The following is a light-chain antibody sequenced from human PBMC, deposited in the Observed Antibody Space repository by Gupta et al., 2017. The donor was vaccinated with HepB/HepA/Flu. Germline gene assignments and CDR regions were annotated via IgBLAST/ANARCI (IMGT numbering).Light chain of an antibody. CDR2: GAS. CDR3: DSYTGGSTCHV. J-gene: IGLJ1*01. Sequence: ALTQPASVSGSPAHSFTISCTGTSSDVGGYYYVPWYQQHPDKAPKLVIYGASNRPSGVSNRFSGSKSGTTASLTISGLQAADEADYYCDSYTGGSTCHVFGTGTKLTV. V-gene: IGLV2-14*03. CDR1: SSDVGGYYY.